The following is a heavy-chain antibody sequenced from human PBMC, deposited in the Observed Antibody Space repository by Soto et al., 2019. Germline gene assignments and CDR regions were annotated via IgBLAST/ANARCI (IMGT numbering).Heavy chain of an antibody. CDR1: GFTFSNYG. Sequence: QVQLVESGGGVVQPGRSLRLSCAASGFTFSNYGMHWVRQAPGKGLEWVAVIWNDGSNRYHADSVKDRFTISRDNSKNMLYLPRNSLRAEDPAVYYGARDDEYSGTGMAVWGQGTTVTVS. CDR2: IWNDGSNR. CDR3: ARDDEYSGTGMAV. V-gene: IGHV3-33*01. D-gene: IGHD3-10*01. J-gene: IGHJ6*02.